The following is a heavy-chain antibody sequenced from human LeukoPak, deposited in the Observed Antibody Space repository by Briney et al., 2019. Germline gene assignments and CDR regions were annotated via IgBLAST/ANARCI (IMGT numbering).Heavy chain of an antibody. CDR3: ARGSYVWGSYREFDY. D-gene: IGHD3-16*02. V-gene: IGHV6-1*01. CDR2: TYYRSKWYN. CDR1: GDSVSSNSAA. J-gene: IGHJ4*02. Sequence: ASQTLSLTCAISGDSVSSNSAAWNWIRQSPSGGLEWLGWTYYRSKWYNDYAVSVKSRITINPDTSKNQFSVQLNSVTPEDTAVYYCARGSYVWGSYREFDYWGQGTLVTVSS.